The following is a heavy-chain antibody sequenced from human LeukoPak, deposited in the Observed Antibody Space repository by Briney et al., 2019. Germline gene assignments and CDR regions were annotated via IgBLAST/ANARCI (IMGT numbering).Heavy chain of an antibody. CDR2: IYPGDSDT. CDR3: ARRVGRWFGERAYYYNYMDV. V-gene: IGHV5-51*01. D-gene: IGHD3-10*01. Sequence: GGSLQISCQGSGYRFTSYWIGWVRQLPGKGLEWMGIIYPGDSDTRYSPSFQGQVTISADKSISTAYLQWSSLKASDTAMYYCARRVGRWFGERAYYYNYMDVWDKGTPVTISS. J-gene: IGHJ6*03. CDR1: GYRFTSYW.